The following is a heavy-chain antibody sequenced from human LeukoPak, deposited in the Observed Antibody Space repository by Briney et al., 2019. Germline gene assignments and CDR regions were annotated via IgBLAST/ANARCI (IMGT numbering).Heavy chain of an antibody. V-gene: IGHV3-43*02. Sequence: PGRSLRLSCAASGLNFYHYAMHWVRQAPGKGLEWVSLISGDGGSTYYADSVKGRLTISRDNSKNSLYLQMNSLTTEDTALYFCAKGTTMYAFDIWGQGTMVTVSS. D-gene: IGHD1-1*01. CDR1: GLNFYHYA. CDR2: ISGDGGST. J-gene: IGHJ3*02. CDR3: AKGTTMYAFDI.